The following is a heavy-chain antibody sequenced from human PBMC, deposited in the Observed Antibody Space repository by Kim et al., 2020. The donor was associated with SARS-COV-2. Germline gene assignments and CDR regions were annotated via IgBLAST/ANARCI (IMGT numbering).Heavy chain of an antibody. CDR1: GFTFSSYS. CDR2: ISSDGSNT. D-gene: IGHD3-9*01. Sequence: GGSLRLSCEASGFTFSSYSMHWVRQAPGKGLEWVSRISSDGSNTTYADSVKGRFTISRDDAKNTLYLQMNSLRAEDTALYYCARGRHDWFGLDVWGQGTVVSVSS. CDR3: ARGRHDWFGLDV. J-gene: IGHJ3*01. V-gene: IGHV3-74*01.